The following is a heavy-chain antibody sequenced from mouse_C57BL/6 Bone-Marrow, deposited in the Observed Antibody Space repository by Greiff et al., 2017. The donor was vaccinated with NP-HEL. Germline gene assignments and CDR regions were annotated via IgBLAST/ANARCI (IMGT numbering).Heavy chain of an antibody. CDR3: ARITTVVATWYFAV. J-gene: IGHJ1*03. CDR1: GYAFSSSW. D-gene: IGHD1-1*01. Sequence: VKLVESGPELVKPGASVKISCKASGYAFSSSWMNWVKQRPGKGLEWIGRIYPGDGDTNYNGKFKGKATLTADKSSSTAYMQLSSLTSEDSAVYFCARITTVVATWYFAVWGTGTTVTVSS. CDR2: IYPGDGDT. V-gene: IGHV1-82*01.